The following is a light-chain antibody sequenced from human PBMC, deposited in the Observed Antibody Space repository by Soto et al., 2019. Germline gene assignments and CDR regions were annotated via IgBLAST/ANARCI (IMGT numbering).Light chain of an antibody. V-gene: IGLV1-44*01. Sequence: QSVLTQPPSASVTPGQGVTISCSGGSSNIGVNTVNWYQHLPGTAPKLLIHTNNRRPSGVPDRFSGSKSGTSASLAISGLQSEDEADYYCASWDDSLHGVTFGGGTKLTVL. CDR1: SSNIGVNT. J-gene: IGLJ2*01. CDR3: ASWDDSLHGVT. CDR2: TNN.